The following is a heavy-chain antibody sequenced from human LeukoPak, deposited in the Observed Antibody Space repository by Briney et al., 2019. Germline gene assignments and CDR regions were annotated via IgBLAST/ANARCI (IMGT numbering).Heavy chain of an antibody. CDR1: GGSISSTSYY. Sequence: SETLSLTCAVSGGSISSTSYYWGWIRQPPGKGLEWIGSIYYSGSAYYNLSLKSRVTISVDTAKNQFSLKLSSVTAADTAVYYCASGSSGYHYFDYWGQGTLVTVSS. V-gene: IGHV4-39*07. CDR3: ASGSSGYHYFDY. CDR2: IYYSGSA. J-gene: IGHJ4*02. D-gene: IGHD3-22*01.